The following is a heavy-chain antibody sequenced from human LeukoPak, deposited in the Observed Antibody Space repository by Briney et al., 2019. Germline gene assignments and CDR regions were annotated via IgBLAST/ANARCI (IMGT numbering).Heavy chain of an antibody. J-gene: IGHJ4*02. CDR3: ARDSDGYGPDY. CDR2: IWYDGSNK. Sequence: PGRSLRLSCAASGFTFSSYGMHWVRQAPGKGLEWVAVIWYDGSNKYYADSVKGRFTISRDNSKNTLYLQMNSLRAEDTAVYYCARDSDGYGPDYWGQGTLVTVSS. V-gene: IGHV3-33*01. D-gene: IGHD2-21*02. CDR1: GFTFSSYG.